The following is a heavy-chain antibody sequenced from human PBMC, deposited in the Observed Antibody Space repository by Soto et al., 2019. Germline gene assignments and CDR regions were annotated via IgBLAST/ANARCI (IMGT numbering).Heavy chain of an antibody. D-gene: IGHD2-15*01. CDR1: GGSIYRSGYY. J-gene: IGHJ4*02. CDR2: IDYNGVT. Sequence: SETLSLTCTVSGGSIYRSGYYWGWIRQPPGRGLEWIGNIDYNGVTYSNPSLKSRVTISRDTSKNQSSLKLTSVTAADTALYYCGKVLVGATGHTDSDSWGPGTLVTVSS. V-gene: IGHV4-39*01. CDR3: GKVLVGATGHTDSDS.